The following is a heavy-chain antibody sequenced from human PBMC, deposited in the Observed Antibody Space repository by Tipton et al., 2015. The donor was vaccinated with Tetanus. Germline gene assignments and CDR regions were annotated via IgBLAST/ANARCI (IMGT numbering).Heavy chain of an antibody. V-gene: IGHV3-53*01. CDR3: RAEAGTDY. CDR2: MYSGGDT. CDR1: GFIVSSHY. Sequence: SLRLSCVASGFIVSSHYMSWVRQAPGKSLEWVSVMYSGGDTYYVDSVKGRFSISRDNAKNTLYLQMNSLRVEDTAVYYCRAEAGTDYWGQGTLVTASS. D-gene: IGHD6-19*01. J-gene: IGHJ4*02.